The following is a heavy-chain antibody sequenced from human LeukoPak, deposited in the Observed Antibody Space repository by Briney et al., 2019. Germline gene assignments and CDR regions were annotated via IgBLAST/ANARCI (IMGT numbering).Heavy chain of an antibody. Sequence: ASVKVSCKASGYTFTSYDINWVRQATGQGLEWLGWMNPSSGNTGYAQKFQGRVTMTRNTSISTAYMELSSLRSEDTAVYYCARMSSGSYNDYWGQGTLVTVSS. D-gene: IGHD3-10*01. V-gene: IGHV1-8*01. CDR2: MNPSSGNT. CDR3: ARMSSGSYNDY. J-gene: IGHJ4*02. CDR1: GYTFTSYD.